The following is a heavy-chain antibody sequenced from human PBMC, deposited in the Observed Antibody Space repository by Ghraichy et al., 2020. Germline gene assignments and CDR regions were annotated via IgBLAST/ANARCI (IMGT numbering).Heavy chain of an antibody. CDR2: INPYSGDT. CDR1: GYTFTVYY. J-gene: IGHJ4*02. D-gene: IGHD3-16*02. Sequence: ASVKVSCKASGYTFTVYYIHWLRQAPGEGLEWMGWINPYSGDTNYAQKFQGRVTMTLDTSISTAYMELSSLRSDDTAVYYCARVGGGLIYHLDYWGQGTLVTVSS. V-gene: IGHV1-2*02. CDR3: ARVGGGLIYHLDY.